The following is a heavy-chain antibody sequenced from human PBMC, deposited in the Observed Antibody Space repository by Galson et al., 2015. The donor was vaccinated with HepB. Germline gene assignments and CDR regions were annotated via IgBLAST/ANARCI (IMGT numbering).Heavy chain of an antibody. CDR1: GFTFSSYS. V-gene: IGHV3-48*01. Sequence: SLRLSCAASGFTFSSYSMNWVRQAPGKGLEWVSYISSSSSTIYYANSVKGRFTISRDNAKNSLYLQMNSLRAEDTAVCYCARDAPRGSGSYYYFDYWGQGTLVTVSS. J-gene: IGHJ4*02. CDR2: ISSSSSTI. D-gene: IGHD1-26*01. CDR3: ARDAPRGSGSYYYFDY.